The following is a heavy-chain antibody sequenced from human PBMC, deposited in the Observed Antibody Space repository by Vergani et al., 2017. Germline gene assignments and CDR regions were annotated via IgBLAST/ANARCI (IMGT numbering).Heavy chain of an antibody. J-gene: IGHJ4*02. D-gene: IGHD6-13*01. CDR3: ATSDSSRGPYYFDY. Sequence: QVQLQESGPGLVKPSETLSLTCTVSGGSVSSGSYYWSWIRQPPGKGLEWIGYIYYSGSTNYNPSLKSRVTISVDTSKNQFSLKLSSVTAADTAVYYCATSDSSRGPYYFDYWGQGTRVTVSS. CDR1: GGSVSSGSYY. V-gene: IGHV4-61*01. CDR2: IYYSGST.